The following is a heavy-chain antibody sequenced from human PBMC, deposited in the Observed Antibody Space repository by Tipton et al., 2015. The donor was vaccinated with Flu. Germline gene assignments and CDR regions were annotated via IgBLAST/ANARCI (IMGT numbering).Heavy chain of an antibody. J-gene: IGHJ4*02. CDR2: IYHSGTT. V-gene: IGHV4-38-2*02. D-gene: IGHD1-26*01. CDR1: GYSIRSAYY. Sequence: TLSLTCSVSGYSIRSAYYWGWVRRPPGKGLEWIGTIYHSGTTYYNPSLKSRLTISVDTSKNQFSLKLSSVTAADTAVYYCARVKSGARDYFDYWGQGTLVTVSS. CDR3: ARVKSGARDYFDY.